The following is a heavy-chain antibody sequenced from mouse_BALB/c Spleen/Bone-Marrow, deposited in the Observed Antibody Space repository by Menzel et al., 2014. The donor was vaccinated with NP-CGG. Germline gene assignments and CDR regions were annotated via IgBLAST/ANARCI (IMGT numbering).Heavy chain of an antibody. CDR2: INPSTGYT. V-gene: IGHV1-7*01. CDR3: VRPYGNYVGFAY. D-gene: IGHD2-1*01. Sequence: VQLQQSGAELAKPGASVKMSCKASGYTFTNYWMHWVKQRPGQGLEWIGYINPSTGYTENSQNFKDKATLTADKSSSTAHMQLSSLTSEDLAVYYCVRPYGNYVGFAYWGQGTLVTVSA. CDR1: GYTFTNYW. J-gene: IGHJ3*01.